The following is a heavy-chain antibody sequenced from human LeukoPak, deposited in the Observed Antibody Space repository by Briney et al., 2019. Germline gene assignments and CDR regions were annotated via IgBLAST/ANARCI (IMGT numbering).Heavy chain of an antibody. CDR1: GGSISSGGYY. J-gene: IGHJ6*02. V-gene: IGHV4-31*03. CDR3: ARAGRYYYGSGSYNPSGYYYGMDV. D-gene: IGHD3-10*01. CDR2: IYYSGST. Sequence: SQTLSLTCTVSGGSISSGGYYWSWIRQHPGKGLEWIGYIYYSGSTYYNPSLKRRVTISVDTSKNQFSLKLSSVTAADTAVYYCARAGRYYYGSGSYNPSGYYYGMDVWGQGTTVTVSS.